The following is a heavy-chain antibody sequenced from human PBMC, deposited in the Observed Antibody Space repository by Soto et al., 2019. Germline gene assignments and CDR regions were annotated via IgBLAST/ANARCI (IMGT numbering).Heavy chain of an antibody. D-gene: IGHD3-16*01. Sequence: GESLKISCAASGFTFSSYAMHWVRQAPGKGLEWVAVISYDGSSKYYADSVKGRFTISRDNSKNTLYLQMNSLRAEDTAVYYCARAYEGDYFDYWGQGTLVTVSS. V-gene: IGHV3-30-3*01. CDR1: GFTFSSYA. CDR3: ARAYEGDYFDY. J-gene: IGHJ4*02. CDR2: ISYDGSSK.